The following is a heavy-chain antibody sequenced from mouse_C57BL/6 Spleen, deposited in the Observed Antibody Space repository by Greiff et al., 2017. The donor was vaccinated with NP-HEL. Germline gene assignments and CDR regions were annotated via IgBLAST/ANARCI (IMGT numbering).Heavy chain of an antibody. D-gene: IGHD2-5*01. J-gene: IGHJ3*01. V-gene: IGHV1-52*01. CDR1: GYTFTSYW. Sequence: VKLQQPGAELVRPGSSVKLSCKASGYTFTSYWMHWVKQRPIQGLEWIGNIDPSDSETHYNQKFKDKATLTVDKSSSTAYMQLSSLTSEDSAVYYCAFYSKGGFAYWGQGTLVTVSA. CDR3: AFYSKGGFAY. CDR2: IDPSDSET.